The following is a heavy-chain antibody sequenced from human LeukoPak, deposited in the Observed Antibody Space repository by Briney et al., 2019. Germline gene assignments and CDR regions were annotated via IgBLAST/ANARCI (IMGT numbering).Heavy chain of an antibody. CDR3: ARHTTIFGVAIIDV. CDR1: GGTFSSYA. D-gene: IGHD3-3*01. Sequence: GASVKVSCKASGGTFSSYAISWVRQAPGQGLEWMGWMHPNSGGTNYAQKFQGRVTMTRDTSISTAYMDLSSLRSDDTAVYYCARHTTIFGVAIIDVWGQGTMVTVSS. CDR2: MHPNSGGT. J-gene: IGHJ3*01. V-gene: IGHV1-2*02.